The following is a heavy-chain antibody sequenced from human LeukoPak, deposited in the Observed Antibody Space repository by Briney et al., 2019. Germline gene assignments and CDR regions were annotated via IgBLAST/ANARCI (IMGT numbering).Heavy chain of an antibody. CDR3: ARGADGVSSNSRGWFDP. CDR1: GFTFSSYT. Sequence: PGGSLRLSCAASGFTFSSYTMNWVRQAPGKGLEWVSIISSGSSYIHYADSVRGRFTISRDNAKNSLYLQMNSLRAEDTAVYSCARGADGVSSNSRGWFDPWGQGTLVTVSS. D-gene: IGHD2-15*01. J-gene: IGHJ5*02. V-gene: IGHV3-21*01. CDR2: ISSGSSYI.